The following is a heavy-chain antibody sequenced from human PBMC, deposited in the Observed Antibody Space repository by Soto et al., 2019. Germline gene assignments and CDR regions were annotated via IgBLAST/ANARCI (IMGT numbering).Heavy chain of an antibody. J-gene: IGHJ6*02. CDR2: INHSGST. Sequence: AVYGGSFSGYYWSWIRQPPGKGLEWIGEINHSGSTNYNPSLKSRVTISVDTSKNQFSLKLSSVTAADTAVYYCARVTGYYDFWSGYYSHYYYYGMDVWGQGTTVTVSS. V-gene: IGHV4-34*01. CDR1: GGSFSGYY. CDR3: ARVTGYYDFWSGYYSHYYYYGMDV. D-gene: IGHD3-3*01.